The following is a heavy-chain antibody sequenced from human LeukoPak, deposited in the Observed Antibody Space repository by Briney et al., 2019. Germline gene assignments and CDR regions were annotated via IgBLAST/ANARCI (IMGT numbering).Heavy chain of an antibody. CDR2: IGTAGDT. D-gene: IGHD6-13*01. Sequence: GGSLRLSCAASGFTFSSYDMHWVRQVTGKGLEWVSAIGTAGDTFYPGSVKGRFTISRENAKSSLYLQMNSLSAGDTAMYYCASSPAYSSSWYAIDTWGQGTLVTVSS. V-gene: IGHV3-13*01. CDR1: GFTFSSYD. J-gene: IGHJ5*02. CDR3: ASSPAYSSSWYAIDT.